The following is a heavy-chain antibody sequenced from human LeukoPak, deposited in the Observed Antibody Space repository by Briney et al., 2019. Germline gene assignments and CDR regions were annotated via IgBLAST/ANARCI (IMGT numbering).Heavy chain of an antibody. CDR2: INHSGST. D-gene: IGHD3-22*01. V-gene: IGHV4-34*01. Sequence: SSETLSLTCAVYGGSFSGYYRSWIRQPPGKGLEWIGEINHSGSTNYNPSLKSRVTISVDTSKNQFSLKLNSVTAADTAVYYCARVKRGYPDYWGQGTLVTVSS. CDR1: GGSFSGYY. J-gene: IGHJ4*02. CDR3: ARVKRGYPDY.